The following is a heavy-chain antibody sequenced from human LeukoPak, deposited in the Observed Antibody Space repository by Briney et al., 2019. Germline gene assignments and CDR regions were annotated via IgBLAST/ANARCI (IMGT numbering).Heavy chain of an antibody. Sequence: SGGSLRLSCAASGFTFSSYWMHWVRQAPGKGLVWVSRINSDGSSTSYADSVKGRFTISRDNAKNTLYLQMNSLRAEDTAIYYCAKGYNWICFDYWGQGTLVTVSS. J-gene: IGHJ4*02. CDR3: AKGYNWICFDY. D-gene: IGHD1-20*01. CDR1: GFTFSSYW. CDR2: INSDGSST. V-gene: IGHV3-74*01.